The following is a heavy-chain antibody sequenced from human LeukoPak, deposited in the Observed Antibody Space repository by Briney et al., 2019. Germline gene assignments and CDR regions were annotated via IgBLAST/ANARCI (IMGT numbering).Heavy chain of an antibody. CDR1: GFTFSSYA. CDR2: ISYDGSNK. V-gene: IGHV3-30-3*01. J-gene: IGHJ4*02. Sequence: GSLRLSCAASGFTFSSYAMHWVRQAPGKGLEWVAVISYDGSNKYYADSVKGRFTISRDNSKNTLYLQMNSLRAEDTAVYYCARERVAAAGTGSRFDYWGQGTLVTVSS. CDR3: ARERVAAAGTGSRFDY. D-gene: IGHD6-13*01.